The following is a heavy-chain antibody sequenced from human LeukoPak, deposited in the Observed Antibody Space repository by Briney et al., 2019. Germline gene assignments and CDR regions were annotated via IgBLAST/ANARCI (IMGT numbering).Heavy chain of an antibody. CDR2: IIPIFGTA. J-gene: IGHJ5*02. CDR3: ARAGDCSGGSCYLSDNWFDP. V-gene: IGHV1-69*05. Sequence: EASVKVSCKASGGTFSSYAISWVRQAPGQGLEWMGGIIPIFGTANYAQKFQGRVTITTDGSTSTAYMELSSLRSEDTAVYYCARAGDCSGGSCYLSDNWFDPWGQGTLVTVSS. D-gene: IGHD2-15*01. CDR1: GGTFSSYA.